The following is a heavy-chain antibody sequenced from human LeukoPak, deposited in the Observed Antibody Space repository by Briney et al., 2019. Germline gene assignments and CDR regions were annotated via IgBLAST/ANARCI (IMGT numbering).Heavy chain of an antibody. CDR2: ISGSSGRTI. V-gene: IGHV3-48*04. CDR3: ARGGWKLASDH. Sequence: GGSLRLSCADSGLTFSIYSMNWVRQAPGKGLEWVSYISGSSGRTIYYTDSVKGRFTISRDNAKNSLYLQMSSLRGEDTAVYYCARGGWKLASDHWGQGTLITVSS. J-gene: IGHJ4*02. D-gene: IGHD1-1*01. CDR1: GLTFSIYS.